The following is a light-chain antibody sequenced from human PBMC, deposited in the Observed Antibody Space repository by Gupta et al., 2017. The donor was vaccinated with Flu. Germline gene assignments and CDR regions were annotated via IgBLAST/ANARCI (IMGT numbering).Light chain of an antibody. J-gene: IGKJ4*01. CDR1: QSISSL. V-gene: IGKV1-5*03. CDR2: QAS. CDR3: QQYHSYPPT. Sequence: PSSLSASVGGRVTITCRASQSISSLLAWYQQKPGEAPKFLIYQASSLESGVPSRFSGSGSGTEFTLTISSLQPDDFATYYCQQYHSYPPTFGGGTKVEIK.